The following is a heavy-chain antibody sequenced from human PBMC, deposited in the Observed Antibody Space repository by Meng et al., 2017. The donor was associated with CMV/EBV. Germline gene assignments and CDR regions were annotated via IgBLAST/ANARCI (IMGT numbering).Heavy chain of an antibody. V-gene: IGHV1-2*02. Sequence: QGELVEFGVGVKKAGVSVKVSYKASGYTFTGYYMHWVRQAPGQGLEGMGWINPNSGGTNYAQKFQGRVTMTRDTSISTAYMELSRLRSDDTAVYYCARDLGDTAIYWGQGSLVTVSS. D-gene: IGHD5-18*01. CDR1: GYTFTGYY. J-gene: IGHJ4*02. CDR2: INPNSGGT. CDR3: ARDLGDTAIY.